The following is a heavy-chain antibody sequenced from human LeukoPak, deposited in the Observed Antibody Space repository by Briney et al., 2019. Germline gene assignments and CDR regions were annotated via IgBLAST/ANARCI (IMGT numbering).Heavy chain of an antibody. D-gene: IGHD6-13*01. CDR3: ARRIAAAGYFDY. CDR2: IYYSGST. Sequence: SETLSLTCTVSGGSISSSSYYWGWIRQPPGEGLEWIGSIYYSGSTYYNPSLKSRVTISVDTSKNQFSLKLSSVTAADTAVYYCARRIAAAGYFDYWGQGTLVTVSS. CDR1: GGSISSSSYY. J-gene: IGHJ4*02. V-gene: IGHV4-39*01.